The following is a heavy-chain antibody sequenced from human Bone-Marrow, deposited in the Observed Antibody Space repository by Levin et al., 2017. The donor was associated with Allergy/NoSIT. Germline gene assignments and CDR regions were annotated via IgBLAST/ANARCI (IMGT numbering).Heavy chain of an antibody. CDR2: VNYSGGI. D-gene: IGHD3-10*01. J-gene: IGHJ6*03. CDR1: GGSISSSTFY. CDR3: ARHPPIYYYGSGAQDYYMDV. Sequence: SETLSLTCTVSGGSISSSTFYWGWIRQPPGKGLEWIGSVNYSGGIYYNPSLKSRVTISVDTSKNQFSLKLSSVTAADTAVYYCARHPPIYYYGSGAQDYYMDVWGKGTTVTISS. V-gene: IGHV4-39*01.